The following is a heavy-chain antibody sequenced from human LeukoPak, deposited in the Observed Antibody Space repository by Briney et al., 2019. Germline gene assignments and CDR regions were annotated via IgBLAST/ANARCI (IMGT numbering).Heavy chain of an antibody. CDR3: ARRGSGWTIDY. CDR2: VSPGGSDT. V-gene: IGHV5-51*01. D-gene: IGHD6-19*01. J-gene: IGHJ4*02. Sequence: GESLKISCQSFGFSFNDNSIAWVRQMPGKGLEWMGIVSPGGSDTRYSPSFQGQVTISADKSIKTAYLQWNSLKASDTAMYYCARRGSGWTIDYWGQGTLVTVSS. CDR1: GFSFNDNS.